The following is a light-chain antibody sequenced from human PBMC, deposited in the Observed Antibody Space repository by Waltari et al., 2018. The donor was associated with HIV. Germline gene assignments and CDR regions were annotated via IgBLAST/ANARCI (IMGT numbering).Light chain of an antibody. V-gene: IGKV2D-29*02. CDR1: QSLKHTDGKTY. Sequence: DIVMTQTPPSLSVTPGQPASFSCNSSQSLKHTDGKTYLYWYLQRPGQSPQVLIYEVSKRDAGVPDRFSGSGSGTHFTLKIARVEAEDVGSYYCMQTLHLLYTFGQGTKLEIK. CDR3: MQTLHLLYT. J-gene: IGKJ2*01. CDR2: EVS.